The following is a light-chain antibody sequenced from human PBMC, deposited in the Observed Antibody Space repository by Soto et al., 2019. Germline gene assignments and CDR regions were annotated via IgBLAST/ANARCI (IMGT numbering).Light chain of an antibody. CDR3: RSYTSGGSVI. V-gene: IGLV2-14*01. CDR2: HVS. Sequence: QSALTQPASVSGSPGQSITISCTATTCDVGDYNYVSWYQQDPGKAPKPIIYHVSNRPSGVSNRFSGSKSGDTASLTISGLQAEDDADYYCRSYTSGGSVIFGGGTKLTVL. CDR1: TCDVGDYNY. J-gene: IGLJ2*01.